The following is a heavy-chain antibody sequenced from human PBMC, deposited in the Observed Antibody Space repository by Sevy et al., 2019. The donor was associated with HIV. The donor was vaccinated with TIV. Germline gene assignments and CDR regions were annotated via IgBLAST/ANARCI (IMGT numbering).Heavy chain of an antibody. CDR2: IYHSGGT. CDR1: RGSISTYY. CDR3: ARDVYYNDRSGFYHYFDY. Sequence: SETLSLTCTVSRGSISTYYWSWIRQTPGKGLEWIGNIYHSGGTTYSPSLKSRVTISVDTSKNQFSLKLRSVTAADTAVYYCARDVYYNDRSGFYHYFDYWGQGTLVTVS. J-gene: IGHJ4*02. D-gene: IGHD3-22*01. V-gene: IGHV4-59*12.